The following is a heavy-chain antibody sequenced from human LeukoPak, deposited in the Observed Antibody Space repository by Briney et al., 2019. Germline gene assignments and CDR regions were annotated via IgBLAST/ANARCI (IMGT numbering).Heavy chain of an antibody. CDR1: GFTFSTYA. Sequence: GGSLRLSCAASGFTFSTYAMSWVRQAPGKGLEWVSTISSSGGSTYYADSVKGRFTISRDSSKNTLYLQMNSLRAEDTAVYYCAKVTNYYDSSGGYWGQGTLVTVSS. CDR3: AKVTNYYDSSGGY. V-gene: IGHV3-23*01. CDR2: ISSSGGST. J-gene: IGHJ4*02. D-gene: IGHD3-22*01.